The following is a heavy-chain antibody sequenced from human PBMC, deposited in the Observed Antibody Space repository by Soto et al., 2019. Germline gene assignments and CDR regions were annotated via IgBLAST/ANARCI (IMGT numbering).Heavy chain of an antibody. Sequence: GGSLRLSCAASGFTFSSYGMHWVRQSPGKGLEWVAVISYDGSNKYYADSVKGRFTISRDNAKNTLYLQMNSLRAEDTAVYYCARESGAGSSTVTLNWFDPWGQGTLVTVSS. CDR1: GFTFSSYG. CDR2: ISYDGSNK. D-gene: IGHD4-17*01. CDR3: ARESGAGSSTVTLNWFDP. J-gene: IGHJ5*02. V-gene: IGHV3-30*03.